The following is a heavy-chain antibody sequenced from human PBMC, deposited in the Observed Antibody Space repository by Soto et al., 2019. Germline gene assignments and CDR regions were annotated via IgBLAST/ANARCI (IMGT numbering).Heavy chain of an antibody. CDR3: VRDDCRGGTCYGGY. CDR2: IYYDGSGS. V-gene: IGHV3-33*01. J-gene: IGHJ4*02. D-gene: IGHD2-15*01. CDR1: GFTFRDYG. Sequence: QVQLVESGGGVVQPGGSLRLSCEASGFTFRDYGFHWVRQAPGKGLAWVAVIYYDGSGSDYEDSVRGRFIFSRDISTNTLYLQMNSLRAEDTAVYYCVRDDCRGGTCYGGYWGQGTLVTVSS.